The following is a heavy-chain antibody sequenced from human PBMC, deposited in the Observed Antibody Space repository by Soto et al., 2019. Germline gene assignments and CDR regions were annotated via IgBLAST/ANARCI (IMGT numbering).Heavy chain of an antibody. V-gene: IGHV3-23*01. CDR3: ANQDYGRNWFDP. Sequence: EVQLLESGGGLVQPGGSLRLSCAASGFTFSSYAMSWVRQAPGKGLEWVSAISGSGGSTYYADSVKGRFTISRDNSKNTLYLQMNSLRAEDTAVYYCANQDYGRNWFDPWGQGTLVTVSS. J-gene: IGHJ5*02. CDR1: GFTFSSYA. D-gene: IGHD4-17*01. CDR2: ISGSGGST.